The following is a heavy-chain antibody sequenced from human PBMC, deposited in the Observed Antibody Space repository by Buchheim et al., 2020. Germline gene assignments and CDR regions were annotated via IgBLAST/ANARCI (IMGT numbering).Heavy chain of an antibody. D-gene: IGHD2-2*01. Sequence: VQLVESGGGVVQPGRSLRLSCAASGFTFSSYAMSWVRQAPGKGLEWVSAISGSGGSTYYADSVKGRFTISRDNSKNTLYLQMNSLRAEETAVYYCAKDLGYCSSTSCYAYYYYYGMDVWGQGTT. CDR3: AKDLGYCSSTSCYAYYYYYGMDV. V-gene: IGHV3-23*04. CDR1: GFTFSSYA. J-gene: IGHJ6*02. CDR2: ISGSGGST.